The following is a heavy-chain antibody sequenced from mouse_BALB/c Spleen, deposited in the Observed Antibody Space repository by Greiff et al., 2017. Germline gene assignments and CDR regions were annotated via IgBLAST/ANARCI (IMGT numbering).Heavy chain of an antibody. V-gene: IGHV5-4*02. CDR2: ISDGGSYT. J-gene: IGHJ2*01. CDR1: GFTFSDYY. D-gene: IGHD1-2*01. Sequence: EVKVVESGGGLVKPGGSLKLSCAASGFTFSDYYMYWVRQTPEKRLEWVATISDGGSYTYYPDSVKGRFTISRDNAKNNLYLQMSSLKSEDTAMYYCARSGRTTATPFDYWGQGTTLTVSS. CDR3: ARSGRTTATPFDY.